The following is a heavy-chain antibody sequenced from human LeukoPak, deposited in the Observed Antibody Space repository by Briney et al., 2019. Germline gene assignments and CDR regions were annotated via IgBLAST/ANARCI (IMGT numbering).Heavy chain of an antibody. J-gene: IGHJ4*02. Sequence: ASVKVSCKASGYSFTSHYMHWVRQAPGQGLEWLGLINPSGSSTLYAQKFQGRVTMTRDMSTTTDYMELSSLRSEDTAVYYCARGFRGASFDYWGQGTLVTVSS. CDR1: GYSFTSHY. CDR2: INPSGSST. V-gene: IGHV1-46*01. CDR3: ARGFRGASFDY. D-gene: IGHD1-26*01.